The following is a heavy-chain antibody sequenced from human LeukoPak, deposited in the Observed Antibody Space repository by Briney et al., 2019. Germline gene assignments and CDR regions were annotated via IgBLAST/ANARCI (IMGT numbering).Heavy chain of an antibody. CDR1: SGSISSYY. D-gene: IGHD1-26*01. CDR3: ARETRLHSGSYSNDAFDI. Sequence: SETLSLTCTVSSGSISSYYWSWIRQPPGKGLEWIGYISYSGSTDYNPSLKSRVTISLDTSKNQFSLRLSSVTAADTAVYYCARETRLHSGSYSNDAFDIWGQGTMVTVSS. CDR2: ISYSGST. V-gene: IGHV4-59*01. J-gene: IGHJ3*02.